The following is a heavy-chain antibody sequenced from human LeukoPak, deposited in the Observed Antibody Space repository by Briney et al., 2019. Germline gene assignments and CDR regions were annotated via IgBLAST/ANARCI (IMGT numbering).Heavy chain of an antibody. CDR2: IKWDGGRT. V-gene: IGHV3-20*04. J-gene: IGHJ4*02. D-gene: IGHD6-13*01. Sequence: GGSLRLSCAASGFNVRSYYMSWVRQAPGKGLEWVSGIKWDGGRTGYADSVKGRFTISRDNAKNSVYLQMNSLRAEDTALYYCARGSGSSWYFYFDYWGREPWSPSPQ. CDR3: ARGSGSSWYFYFDY. CDR1: GFNVRSYY.